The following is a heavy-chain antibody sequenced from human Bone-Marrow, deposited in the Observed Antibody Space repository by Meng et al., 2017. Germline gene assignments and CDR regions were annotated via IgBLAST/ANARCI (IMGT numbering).Heavy chain of an antibody. CDR2: ISSSGSTI. J-gene: IGHJ6*02. V-gene: IGHV3-48*03. D-gene: IGHD3-3*01. CDR1: GFTFSSYE. CDR3: ASNTIFGVVIPYYYYGMDV. Sequence: GESLKISCAASGFTFSSYEMNWVRQAPGKGLEWVSYISSSGSTIYYADSVEGRFTISRDNAKNSLYLQMNSLRAEDTAVYYCASNTIFGVVIPYYYYGMDVWGQGTTVTVSS.